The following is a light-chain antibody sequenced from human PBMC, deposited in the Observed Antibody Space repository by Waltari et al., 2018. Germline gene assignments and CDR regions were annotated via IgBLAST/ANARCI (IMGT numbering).Light chain of an antibody. CDR3: AAWDDSLNGVV. V-gene: IGLV1-44*01. CDR1: RPNIGLNT. CDR2: RNN. J-gene: IGLJ2*01. Sequence: QSVLTQPPSASGTPGQRVPISCSVSRPNIGLNTLNWYQPLPGTAPNPPIYRNNQRPSGVPDRFSGSKSGTSASLAISGLQSEDEADYHCAAWDDSLNGVVFGGGTKLTVL.